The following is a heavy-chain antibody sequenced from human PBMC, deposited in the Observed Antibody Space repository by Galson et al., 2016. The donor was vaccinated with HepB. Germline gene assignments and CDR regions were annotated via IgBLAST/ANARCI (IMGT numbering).Heavy chain of an antibody. D-gene: IGHD3-9*01. V-gene: IGHV3-30*18. CDR3: AKEGGSRYFDWLLKNGYFQH. CDR1: GFSFSRYA. Sequence: SLRLSCAASGFSFSRYAMHWVRQAPGKGLEWVAVISHEGRKKYYAESAKGRFTISRDNSKNSLDLQMSTLRADDTAVYFCAKEGGSRYFDWLLKNGYFQHWGQGTLVIVSS. CDR2: ISHEGRKK. J-gene: IGHJ1*01.